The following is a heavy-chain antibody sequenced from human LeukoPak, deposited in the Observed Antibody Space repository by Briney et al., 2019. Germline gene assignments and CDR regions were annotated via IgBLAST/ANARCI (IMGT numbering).Heavy chain of an antibody. CDR2: INHSGYT. CDR1: GVSFNDYY. D-gene: IGHD4-17*01. Sequence: SETLSLTCAVSGVSFNDYYWSWVRQTPGKGLEWIGEINHSGYTNDSPSLRSRVTISIDMSRKHFSLNLRSVTVADTGIYYCTRMTTGHDYWGQGTLVTVSS. CDR3: TRMTTGHDY. J-gene: IGHJ4*02. V-gene: IGHV4-34*01.